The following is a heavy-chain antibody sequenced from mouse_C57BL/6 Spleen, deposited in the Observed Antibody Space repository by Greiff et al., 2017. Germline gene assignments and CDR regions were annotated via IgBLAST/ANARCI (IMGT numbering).Heavy chain of an antibody. CDR2: ISDGGSYT. V-gene: IGHV5-4*01. J-gene: IGHJ4*01. D-gene: IGHD2-3*01. Sequence: DVHLVESGGGLVKPGGSLKLSCAASGFTFSSYAMSWVRQTPEKRLEWVATISDGGSYTYSPDNVKGRFTISRDNAKNNLYLQMSHLKSEDTAMYYCARIYDCYLGYAMDYWGQGTSVTVSS. CDR1: GFTFSSYA. CDR3: ARIYDCYLGYAMDY.